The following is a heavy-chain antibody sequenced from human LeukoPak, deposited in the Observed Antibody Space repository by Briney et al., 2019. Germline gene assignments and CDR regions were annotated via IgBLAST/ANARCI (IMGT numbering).Heavy chain of an antibody. D-gene: IGHD3/OR15-3a*01. CDR2: INAGNGNT. Sequence: ASVKVSCKASGYTFTSYAMHWVRQAPGQRLEWMGWINAGNGNTKYSQKFQGRVTITRDTSASTAYMELSSLRSEDTAVYYCASGLSFEYYFDYWGQGTLVTVSS. CDR1: GYTFTSYA. CDR3: ASGLSFEYYFDY. V-gene: IGHV1-3*01. J-gene: IGHJ4*02.